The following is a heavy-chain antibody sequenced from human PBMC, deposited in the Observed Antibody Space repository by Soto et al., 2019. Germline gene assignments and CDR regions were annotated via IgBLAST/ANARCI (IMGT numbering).Heavy chain of an antibody. CDR2: INHSGSA. CDR1: GGSFSGYY. CDR3: ARDRRLAHTSWFDP. J-gene: IGHJ5*02. V-gene: IGHV4-34*01. Sequence: SETLSLTCAVYGGSFSGYYWSWIRQPPGKGLEWIGEINHSGSANYNPSLKSRVTISVDTSKNQFSLKLSSVTAADTAVYYCARDRRLAHTSWFDPWGQGTLVTSPQ.